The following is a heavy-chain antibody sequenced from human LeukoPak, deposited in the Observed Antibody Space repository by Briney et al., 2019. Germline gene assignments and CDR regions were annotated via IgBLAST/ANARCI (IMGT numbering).Heavy chain of an antibody. CDR3: AREAATMVRGVIGY. J-gene: IGHJ4*02. Sequence: GGSLRLSCAASGFTFSSYGMHWVRQAPGKGLEWVAGIWYDGSNKYYADSVKGRFTISRDNSKNTLYLQMNSLRAEDTAVYYCAREAATMVRGVIGYWGQGTLVTVSS. CDR1: GFTFSSYG. V-gene: IGHV3-33*01. D-gene: IGHD3-10*01. CDR2: IWYDGSNK.